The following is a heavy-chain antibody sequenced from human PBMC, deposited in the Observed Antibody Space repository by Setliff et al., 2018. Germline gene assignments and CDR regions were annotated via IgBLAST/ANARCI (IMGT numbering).Heavy chain of an antibody. D-gene: IGHD3-16*01. CDR3: AAGVITFGGVIEY. CDR2: TRYNGDGK. Sequence: SGGSLRLSCAASGFTFSSYGMHWVRQAPGKGLEWVAFTRYNGDGKYYADSVKGRFTISRDSSKNTLYLQMNSLRHEDTAVYYCAAGVITFGGVIEYWGRGTLVTVSS. J-gene: IGHJ4*02. V-gene: IGHV3-30*02. CDR1: GFTFSSYG.